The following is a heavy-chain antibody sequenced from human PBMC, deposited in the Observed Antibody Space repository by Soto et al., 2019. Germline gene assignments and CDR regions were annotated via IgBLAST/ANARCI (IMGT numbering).Heavy chain of an antibody. D-gene: IGHD4-17*01. J-gene: IGHJ4*02. CDR2: IYYSGST. CDR3: ARQIGLRDDHFDY. Sequence: SETLSLTCTVSGGSISSSSYYWGWIRQPPGKGLEWIGSIYYSGSTYYNPSLKSRVTISVDTSKNQFSLKLSSVTAADTAVYYCARQIGLRDDHFDYWGQGTLVTVSS. CDR1: GGSISSSSYY. V-gene: IGHV4-39*01.